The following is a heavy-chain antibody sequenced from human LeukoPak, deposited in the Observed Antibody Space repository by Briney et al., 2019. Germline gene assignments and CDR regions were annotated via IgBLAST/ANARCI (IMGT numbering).Heavy chain of an antibody. V-gene: IGHV4-39*07. CDR2: IYYSGST. Sequence: SETLSLTCAVSGGSISSSSYYWGWIRQPPGKGLEWIGSIYYSGSTYYNPSLKSRVTISVDTSKNQFSLKLSSVTAADTAVYYCARSLVPAAPGHNWFDPWGQGTLVTVSS. D-gene: IGHD2-2*01. CDR3: ARSLVPAAPGHNWFDP. CDR1: GGSISSSSYY. J-gene: IGHJ5*02.